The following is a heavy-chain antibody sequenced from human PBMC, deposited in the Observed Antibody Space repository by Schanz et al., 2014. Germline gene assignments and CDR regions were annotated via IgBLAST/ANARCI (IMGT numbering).Heavy chain of an antibody. CDR1: GFTFSTYA. CDR2: IYSGIGA. CDR3: ARVHHYDPSGWGYFDY. Sequence: EVQLVESGGGLVQPGGSLRLSCAASGFTFSTYAMSWVRQAPGKGLEWVSVIYSGIGAYYADSVKDRFTVSRDSGQNSLYLQMNSLRAGDTAVYYCARVHHYDPSGWGYFDYWGQGALVTVSS. J-gene: IGHJ4*02. D-gene: IGHD3-22*01. V-gene: IGHV3-66*01.